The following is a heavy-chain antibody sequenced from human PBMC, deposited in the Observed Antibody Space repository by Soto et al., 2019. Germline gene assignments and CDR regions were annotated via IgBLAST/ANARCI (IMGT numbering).Heavy chain of an antibody. Sequence: QVQLVESGGDLVKPGGSLRLSCAASGLKFSDHYMSWIRQAPGKGLEWVSYIGTSDTIIYYADSVKGRFTISRDNAKNSLYLQMNSLRAEDTAVYYCARGHFGLDVWGQGTTVTVSS. CDR2: IGTSDTII. CDR3: ARGHFGLDV. V-gene: IGHV3-11*01. CDR1: GLKFSDHY. J-gene: IGHJ6*02.